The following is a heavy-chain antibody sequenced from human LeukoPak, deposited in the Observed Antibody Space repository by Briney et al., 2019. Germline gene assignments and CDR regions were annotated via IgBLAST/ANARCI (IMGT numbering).Heavy chain of an antibody. D-gene: IGHD3-10*01. CDR3: ARDTYYYGSGSLFDY. CDR1: GFTFDDYT. J-gene: IGHJ4*02. V-gene: IGHV3-43*01. CDR2: ISWDGGST. Sequence: GGSLRLSCAASGFTFDDYTMHWVRQAPGKGLEWVSLISWDGGSTYYADSVKGRFTISRDNSKNSLYLQMNSLRAEDTAVYYCARDTYYYGSGSLFDYWGQGTLVTVSS.